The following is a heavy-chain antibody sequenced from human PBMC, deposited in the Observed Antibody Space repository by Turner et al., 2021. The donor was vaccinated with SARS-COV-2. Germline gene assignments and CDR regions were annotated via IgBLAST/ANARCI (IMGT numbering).Heavy chain of an antibody. CDR1: DGSISSNIYY. D-gene: IGHD5-18*01. CDR3: ATREYSSGHFDY. V-gene: IGHV4-39*01. J-gene: IGHJ4*02. Sequence: QLQLQESGPGLVKPSEILSHTCTVSDGSISSNIYYWSWIRQSPGKGLEWIGSIYYSGDTFYNPSLKSRVTISMDTSKNQFSLRLTSVTAADTAVYYCATREYSSGHFDYWGQGTLVTVSS. CDR2: IYYSGDT.